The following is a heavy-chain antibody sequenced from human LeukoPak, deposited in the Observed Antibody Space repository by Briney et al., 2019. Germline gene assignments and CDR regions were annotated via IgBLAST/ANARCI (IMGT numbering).Heavy chain of an antibody. D-gene: IGHD1-26*01. Sequence: PSETLSLTCSVSGGSISNYCWSWIRQPPGKGLEWIGYICYSGRTSYNPSLESRVTISVDTSKNQFSLKLSSVTAADTAVYYCARLIGRGNSGRYYYYYYMDVWGKGTTVTISS. J-gene: IGHJ6*03. CDR2: ICYSGRT. V-gene: IGHV4-59*01. CDR3: ARLIGRGNSGRYYYYYYMDV. CDR1: GGSISNYC.